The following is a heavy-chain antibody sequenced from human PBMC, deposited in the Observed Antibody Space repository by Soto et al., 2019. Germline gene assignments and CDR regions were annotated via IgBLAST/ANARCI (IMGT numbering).Heavy chain of an antibody. J-gene: IGHJ6*02. CDR3: AREYTAWPLAYGLDV. D-gene: IGHD2-2*02. CDR2: IKSKSDGGTT. Sequence: GGSLRLSCAASGFTFSDAWMSWVRQAPGKGLDWVGRIKSKSDGGTTEYAAPVRGRFTISRDDSKNTLYLQMNSLRAEDTAVYYCAREYTAWPLAYGLDVWGQGTTVTVSS. CDR1: GFTFSDAW. V-gene: IGHV3-15*01.